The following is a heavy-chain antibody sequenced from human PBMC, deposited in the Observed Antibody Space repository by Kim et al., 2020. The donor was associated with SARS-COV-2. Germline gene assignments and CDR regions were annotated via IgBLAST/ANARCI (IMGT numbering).Heavy chain of an antibody. D-gene: IGHD6-19*01. J-gene: IGHJ4*02. Sequence: QKFQGRVTMTRDTSISTAYMELSRLRSDDTAVYYCARVGPRVAGSYYFDYWGQGTLVTVSS. CDR3: ARVGPRVAGSYYFDY. V-gene: IGHV1-2*02.